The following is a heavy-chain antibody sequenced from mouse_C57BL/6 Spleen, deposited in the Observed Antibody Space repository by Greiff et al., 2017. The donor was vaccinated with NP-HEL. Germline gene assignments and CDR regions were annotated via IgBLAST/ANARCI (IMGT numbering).Heavy chain of an antibody. Sequence: QVQLKQPGAELVMPGASVKLSCKASGYTFTSYWMHWVKQRPGQGLEWIGEIDPSDSYTNYNQKFKGKSTLTVDKSSSTAYMQLSSLTSEDSAVYYCARGQLHYWYFDVWGTGTTVTVSS. J-gene: IGHJ1*03. CDR1: GYTFTSYW. D-gene: IGHD2-1*01. V-gene: IGHV1-69*01. CDR3: ARGQLHYWYFDV. CDR2: IDPSDSYT.